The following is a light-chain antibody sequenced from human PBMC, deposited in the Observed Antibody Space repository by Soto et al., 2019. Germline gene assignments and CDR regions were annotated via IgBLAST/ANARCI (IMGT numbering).Light chain of an antibody. J-gene: IGKJ2*01. CDR1: QSVLYSSNNKNY. CDR3: QQSERSPPT. V-gene: IGKV4-1*01. CDR2: WAS. Sequence: DIVMTQSPDSLAVSLGERATINCKSSQSVLYSSNNKNYLAWYQQRPGQPPKLLIYWASTRESGVPDRFSGSGSGTEFTLTITILQAEDVAVYYCQQSERSPPTFGQGTKLEIK.